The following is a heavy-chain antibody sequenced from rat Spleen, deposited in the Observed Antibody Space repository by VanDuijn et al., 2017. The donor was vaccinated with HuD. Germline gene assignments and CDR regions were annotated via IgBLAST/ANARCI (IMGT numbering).Heavy chain of an antibody. CDR1: GFTFSSFA. CDR2: ITSGGSST. Sequence: EVQLVESGGGLVQPGRSLKLSCAASGFTFSSFAMAWVRQAPKKGLEWVATITSGGSSTYYRDSVKGRFTISRDNAKSTLYLQMDSLRSEDTATFYCATQLDYWGQGVMVTVSS. D-gene: IGHD3-4*01. CDR3: ATQLDY. J-gene: IGHJ2*01. V-gene: IGHV5-7*01.